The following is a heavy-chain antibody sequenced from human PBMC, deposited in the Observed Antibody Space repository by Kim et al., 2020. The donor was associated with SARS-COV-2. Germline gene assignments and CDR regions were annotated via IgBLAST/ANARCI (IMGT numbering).Heavy chain of an antibody. CDR2: IHYGGTA. V-gene: IGHV4-59*01. J-gene: IGHJ4*02. Sequence: SETLSLTCAVSGGSITGYYWSWIRQPPGKGLEWIGYIHYGGTASYNASLRGRVTISVDTSKNHFSLKLMSMTAADTAIYYCARHSKYGSENDFDYWGQGT. CDR3: ARHSKYGSENDFDY. D-gene: IGHD3-10*01. CDR1: GGSITGYY.